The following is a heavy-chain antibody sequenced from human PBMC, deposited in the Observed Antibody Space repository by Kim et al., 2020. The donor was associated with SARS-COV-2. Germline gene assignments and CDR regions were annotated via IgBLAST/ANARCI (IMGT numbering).Heavy chain of an antibody. D-gene: IGHD1-26*01. CDR2: INHSGST. J-gene: IGHJ6*01. V-gene: IGHV4-34*01. Sequence: SETLSLTCAVYGGSFSGHLWTWIRQPPGKGLEWIGEINHSGSTNYNPSLKSRVTISVDTSKNQFSLKLSSVTAADTAVYYCARVSGVWSSYYHFIMDGWG. CDR1: GGSFSGHL. CDR3: ARVSGVWSSYYHFIMDG.